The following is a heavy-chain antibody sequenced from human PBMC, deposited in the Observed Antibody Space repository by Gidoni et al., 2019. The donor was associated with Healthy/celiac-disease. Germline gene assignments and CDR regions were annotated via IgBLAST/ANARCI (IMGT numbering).Heavy chain of an antibody. Sequence: EVQLVESGGGWVKPGGSLRLACAASGFTFSNALMSWVRQAPGKGLVWVGRIKSKTDGGTTDYAAPVKGRFTISRDDSKTTLYLQMNSLKTEDTAVYYCTTAWAGTTGLDYWGQGTLVTVSS. CDR1: GFTFSNAL. D-gene: IGHD1-1*01. J-gene: IGHJ4*02. CDR3: TTAWAGTTGLDY. V-gene: IGHV3-15*01. CDR2: IKSKTDGGTT.